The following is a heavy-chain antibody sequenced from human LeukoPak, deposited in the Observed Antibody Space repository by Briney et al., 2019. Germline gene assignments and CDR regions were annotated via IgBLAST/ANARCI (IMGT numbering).Heavy chain of an antibody. CDR1: GFTFSSHW. Sequence: PGGSLRLSCAASGFTFSSHWMTWVRQAPGKGLEWVANIKQDASERYYVDSVKGRFTISRDNAKNSLYLQMNSLRAEDTAVYYCATPTAGTWHFDYWGQGTLVTVSS. CDR2: IKQDASER. CDR3: ATPTAGTWHFDY. J-gene: IGHJ4*02. D-gene: IGHD1-1*01. V-gene: IGHV3-7*01.